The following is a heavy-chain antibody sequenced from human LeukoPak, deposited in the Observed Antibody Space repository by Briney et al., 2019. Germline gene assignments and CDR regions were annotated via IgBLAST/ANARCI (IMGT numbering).Heavy chain of an antibody. Sequence: GGSLRLSCAASGFTFSSYTMNWVRQPPGKGLEWVSNIGTSSTTIYYADSVKGRFTISRDNAKNSLYLQMNSLRADDTAVYYCARAEETTWGIDPWGQGTLVTVSS. V-gene: IGHV3-48*01. J-gene: IGHJ5*02. D-gene: IGHD3-16*01. CDR1: GFTFSSYT. CDR3: ARAEETTWGIDP. CDR2: IGTSSTTI.